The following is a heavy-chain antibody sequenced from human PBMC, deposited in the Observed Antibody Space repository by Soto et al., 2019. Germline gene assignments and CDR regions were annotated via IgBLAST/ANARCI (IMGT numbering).Heavy chain of an antibody. CDR1: GGSISSYY. D-gene: IGHD2-15*01. J-gene: IGHJ6*03. Sequence: SETLSLTCTVSGGSISSYYWSWIRQPPGKGLEWIGYIYYSGSTNYNPSLKSRVTISVDTSKNQFSLKLSSVTAADTAVYYCARLAAYEGYCSGGSCYPPPNNMDVWGKGTTVTVSS. V-gene: IGHV4-59*08. CDR2: IYYSGST. CDR3: ARLAAYEGYCSGGSCYPPPNNMDV.